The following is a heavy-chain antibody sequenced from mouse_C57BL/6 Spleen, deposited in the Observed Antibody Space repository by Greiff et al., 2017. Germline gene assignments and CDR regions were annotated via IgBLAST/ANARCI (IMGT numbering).Heavy chain of an antibody. D-gene: IGHD1-2*01. J-gene: IGHJ4*01. CDR3: ARTAPLEKMDY. CDR2: INPGSGGT. V-gene: IGHV1-54*01. Sequence: QVQLQQSGAELVRPGTSVKVSCKASGYAFTNYLIEWVKQRPGQGLEWIGVINPGSGGTNYNEKFKGKATLTADKSSSTAYMQLSSLTSEDSAVYCCARTAPLEKMDYGGQGTSVTVSS. CDR1: GYAFTNYL.